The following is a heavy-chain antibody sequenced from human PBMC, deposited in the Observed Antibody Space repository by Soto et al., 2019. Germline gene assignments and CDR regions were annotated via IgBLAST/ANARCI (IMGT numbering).Heavy chain of an antibody. D-gene: IGHD3-10*01. CDR3: ARAHGSGWGAFDI. Sequence: QLQLQESGSGLVKPSQTLSLTCAVSGGSISSGGYSWSCIRQPPGKGLEWIGYIYHSGSTYYNPSLKSRVTISVDRSKNQFSLKLSSVTAADTAVYYCARAHGSGWGAFDIWGQGTMVTVSS. J-gene: IGHJ3*02. V-gene: IGHV4-30-2*01. CDR2: IYHSGST. CDR1: GGSISSGGYS.